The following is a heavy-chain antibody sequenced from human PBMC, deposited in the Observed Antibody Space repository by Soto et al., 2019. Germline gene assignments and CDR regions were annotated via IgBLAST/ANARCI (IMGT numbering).Heavy chain of an antibody. CDR2: INSKTGDT. CDR3: TRGVGTSWFEN. CDR1: GYRFTDYY. Sequence: QVQLVQSGAEVKKPGASVKVSCKASGYRFTDYYIHWVRQAPGQGLEWMGWINSKTGDTNYVQKFQGWVTLTRDTSINTAYMELSSPSSDDMAIYYCTRGVGTSWFENWGQGTLVTVSS. J-gene: IGHJ4*02. V-gene: IGHV1-2*04. D-gene: IGHD6-13*01.